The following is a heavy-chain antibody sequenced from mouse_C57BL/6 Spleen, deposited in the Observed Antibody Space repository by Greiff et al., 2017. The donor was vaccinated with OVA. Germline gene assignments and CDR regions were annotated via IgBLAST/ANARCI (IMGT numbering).Heavy chain of an antibody. V-gene: IGHV1-18*01. CDR3: ARGCGYYDYYAMDY. J-gene: IGHJ4*01. CDR2: INPNNGGT. D-gene: IGHD2-3*01. CDR1: GYTFTDYN. Sequence: VQLQQSGPELVKPGASVKIPCKASGYTFTDYNMDWVKQSHGKSLEWIGDINPNNGGTIYNQKFKGKATLTVDKSSSTAYMELRSLTSEDTAVYYCARGCGYYDYYAMDYWGQGTSVTVSS.